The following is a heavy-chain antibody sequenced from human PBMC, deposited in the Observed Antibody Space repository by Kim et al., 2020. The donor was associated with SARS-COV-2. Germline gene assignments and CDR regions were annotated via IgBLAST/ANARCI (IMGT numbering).Heavy chain of an antibody. CDR2: ISPSGDTT. CDR1: GSTFSNYY. J-gene: IGHJ4*02. Sequence: ASVKVSCKASGSTFSNYYMHWVRQAPGHGLEWMGIISPSGDTTDYAQNFQGRVTLTRDTSTTTVFMEMSSLTSEDTAIYYCAGGEWALLLDYWGQGTLVSVSS. D-gene: IGHD3-3*01. V-gene: IGHV1-46*01. CDR3: AGGEWALLLDY.